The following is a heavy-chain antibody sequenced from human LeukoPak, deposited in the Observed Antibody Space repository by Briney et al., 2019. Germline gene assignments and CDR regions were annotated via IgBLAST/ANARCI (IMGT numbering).Heavy chain of an antibody. CDR1: GGSISSYY. J-gene: IGHJ3*02. CDR3: AIRVAVRPRYALDI. D-gene: IGHD2-15*01. V-gene: IGHV4-59*01. CDR2: IYYSGNT. Sequence: SETLSLTCTVSGGSISSYYWSWIRQPPGKGLEWIGYIYYSGNTNFDPSLRSRVTMSLDTSKNQFSLRLNSVTAADTAVYYCAIRVAVRPRYALDIWGQGTMVTVSS.